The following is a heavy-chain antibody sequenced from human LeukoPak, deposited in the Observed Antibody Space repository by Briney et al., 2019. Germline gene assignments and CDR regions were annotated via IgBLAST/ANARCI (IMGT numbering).Heavy chain of an antibody. CDR2: INHSGST. CDR3: ARGFRGPNFDY. CDR1: GGSFSGYY. J-gene: IGHJ4*02. D-gene: IGHD3-10*01. V-gene: IGHV4-34*01. Sequence: SETLSLTCAVYGGSFSGYYWSWIRQPPGKGLEWIGEINHSGSTNYNPSLKSRVAISVDTSKNQFSLRLSSVTAADTAVYYCARGFRGPNFDYWGQGTLVTVSS.